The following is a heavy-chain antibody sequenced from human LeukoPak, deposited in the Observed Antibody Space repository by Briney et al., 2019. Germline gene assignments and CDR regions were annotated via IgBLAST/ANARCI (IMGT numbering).Heavy chain of an antibody. CDR2: INPSGGST. CDR1: GYTFTNYY. CDR3: ATEGYSSSWDDAFDI. J-gene: IGHJ3*02. V-gene: IGHV1-46*01. D-gene: IGHD6-13*01. Sequence: ASVKVSCKASGYTFTNYYMHWVRQAPGQGLEWMGIINPSGGSTSYAQKFQGRVTMTRDTSTSTVYMELSSLRSEDTAVYYCATEGYSSSWDDAFDIWGQGTMVTVSS.